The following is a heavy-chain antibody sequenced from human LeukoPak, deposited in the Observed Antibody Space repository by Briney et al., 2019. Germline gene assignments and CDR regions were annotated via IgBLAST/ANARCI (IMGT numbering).Heavy chain of an antibody. V-gene: IGHV3-23*01. CDR1: GFTFSSYS. CDR3: AKDRHYYDSSGYYFYFDY. Sequence: PGGSLRLSRAASGFTFSSYSMNWVRQAPGKGLEWVSAISGSGGSTYYADSVKGRFTISRDNSKNTLYLQMNSLRAEDTAVYYCAKDRHYYDSSGYYFYFDYWGQGTLVTVSS. CDR2: ISGSGGST. D-gene: IGHD3-22*01. J-gene: IGHJ4*02.